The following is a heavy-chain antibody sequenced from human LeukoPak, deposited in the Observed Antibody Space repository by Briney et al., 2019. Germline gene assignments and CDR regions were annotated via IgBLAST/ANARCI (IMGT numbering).Heavy chain of an antibody. CDR1: GDSISTYY. Sequence: SETLSLTCTVSGDSISTYYWSWIRQPPGKGLEWIGEINHSGSTNYNPSLKSRVTISVDTSKNQFSLKLSSVTAADTAVYYCARGRQDIVVVVAATRYYYMDVWGKGTTVTVSS. V-gene: IGHV4-34*01. CDR2: INHSGST. CDR3: ARGRQDIVVVVAATRYYYMDV. J-gene: IGHJ6*03. D-gene: IGHD2-15*01.